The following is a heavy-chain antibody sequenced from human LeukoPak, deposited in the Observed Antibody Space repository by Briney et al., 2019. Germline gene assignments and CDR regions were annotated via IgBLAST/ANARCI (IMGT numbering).Heavy chain of an antibody. CDR3: ARAGVFDY. J-gene: IGHJ4*02. CDR2: IYHSGST. D-gene: IGHD3-10*01. CDR1: GYSISSGYY. V-gene: IGHV4-38-2*02. Sequence: SETLSLTCTVSGYSISSGYYWGWIRQPPGKGLEWIGSIYHSGSTYYNPSLKSRVTISVDTSKNQFSLKLSSVTAADTAVYYCARAGVFDYWGQETLVTVSS.